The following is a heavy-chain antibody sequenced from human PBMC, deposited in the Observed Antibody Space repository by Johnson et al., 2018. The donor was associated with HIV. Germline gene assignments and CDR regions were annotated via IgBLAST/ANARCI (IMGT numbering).Heavy chain of an antibody. V-gene: IGHV3-30*04. Sequence: QVQLVESGGVVVQPGGSLRLSCAASGFTFSDYAIHWVRQAPGKGLEWVAVISDDGSNKYYADSVKGRFTISRDNSKNSLYLPMNSLRAEDTAVYYCASGPKGHDAFDIWGQGTMVTVSS. CDR2: ISDDGSNK. CDR3: ASGPKGHDAFDI. J-gene: IGHJ3*02. CDR1: GFTFSDYA.